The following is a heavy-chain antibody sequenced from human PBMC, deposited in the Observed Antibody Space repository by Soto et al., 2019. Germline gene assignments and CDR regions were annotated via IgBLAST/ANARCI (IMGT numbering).Heavy chain of an antibody. CDR3: AREDGIVGATSAFDY. V-gene: IGHV3-21*01. J-gene: IGHJ4*02. D-gene: IGHD1-26*01. Sequence: GGSLRLSCAASGFTFSTYVMNWVRQTPGNGLEWVSSINGRSNYIYYADSVKGRFTISRDNAKNSLYLQMNSLRAEDTAVYYCAREDGIVGATSAFDYWGQGXLFTVYS. CDR2: INGRSNYI. CDR1: GFTFSTYV.